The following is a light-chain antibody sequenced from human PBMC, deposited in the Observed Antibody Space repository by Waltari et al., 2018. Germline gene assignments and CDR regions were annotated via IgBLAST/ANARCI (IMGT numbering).Light chain of an antibody. CDR1: QSLGRN. V-gene: IGKV3-15*01. CDR2: DAS. J-gene: IGKJ2*01. CDR3: QQYGNWPLYT. Sequence: EIVVTQSPVTLSASPGERATLSCRASQSLGRNLAWYQQRPGQAPSLLIYDASTRATGVPARFSGSGSQTEFTLTISSLQPEDFAVYYCQQYGNWPLYTFGQGTKLEIK.